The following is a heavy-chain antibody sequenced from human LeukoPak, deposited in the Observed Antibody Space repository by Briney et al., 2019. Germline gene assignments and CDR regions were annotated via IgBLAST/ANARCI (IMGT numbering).Heavy chain of an antibody. CDR1: GFSLRTSGVG. V-gene: IGHV2-5*02. D-gene: IGHD3-22*01. J-gene: IGHJ4*02. CDR2: IYWDDDK. Sequence: ASGPTLVNPTQTLTLTCTFSGFSLRTSGVGVGWIRQPPGKALEWLGFIYWDDDKRYSPSLKSRLTITKDTSKNQVVLTMTNMDPADTATYYCAHSYYDSSPFDYWGQGTLVTVSS. CDR3: AHSYYDSSPFDY.